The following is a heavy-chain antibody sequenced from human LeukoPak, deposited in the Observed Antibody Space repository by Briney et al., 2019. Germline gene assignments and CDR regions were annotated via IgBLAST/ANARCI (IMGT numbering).Heavy chain of an antibody. V-gene: IGHV5-51*01. Sequence: GESLKISCKGSGYSFTSYWIGWVRQMPGKGLEWMGIIYPGDSNTKYSPSFQGQVTISADKSIGTAYLQWSSLKASDTAMYYCAKDFGSYWGRGLFDYWGQGTLVTVSS. CDR2: IYPGDSNT. J-gene: IGHJ4*02. CDR1: GYSFTSYW. CDR3: AKDFGSYWGRGLFDY. D-gene: IGHD1-26*01.